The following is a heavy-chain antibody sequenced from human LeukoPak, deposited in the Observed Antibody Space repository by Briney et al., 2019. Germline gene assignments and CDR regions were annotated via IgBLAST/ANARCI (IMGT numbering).Heavy chain of an antibody. V-gene: IGHV1-46*01. CDR3: ARDSFYYGSGSYYNDNHFDY. CDR1: GYTFTSYY. Sequence: ASVKVSCKASGYTFTSYYMHWVRQAPGQGLEWMGIINPSGGSTSYAQKFQGRVPMTRDTSTSTVYMELSSLRSEDTAVYYCARDSFYYGSGSYYNDNHFDYWGQGTLVTVSS. J-gene: IGHJ4*02. D-gene: IGHD3-10*01. CDR2: INPSGGST.